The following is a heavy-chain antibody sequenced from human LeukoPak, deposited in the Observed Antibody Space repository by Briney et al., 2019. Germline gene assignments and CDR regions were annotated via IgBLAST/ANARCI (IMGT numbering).Heavy chain of an antibody. J-gene: IGHJ4*02. CDR2: ISGSGIST. Sequence: GGSLRLSCAASGFTFSGYTMSWVRQAPGMGLEWVSAISGSGISTYYADSVEGRFTISRDNSKNTLFLQMNSLRAEDTAIYYCAKDYYDSSGYYLDYWGQGTLVTVSS. CDR3: AKDYYDSSGYYLDY. D-gene: IGHD3-22*01. V-gene: IGHV3-23*01. CDR1: GFTFSGYT.